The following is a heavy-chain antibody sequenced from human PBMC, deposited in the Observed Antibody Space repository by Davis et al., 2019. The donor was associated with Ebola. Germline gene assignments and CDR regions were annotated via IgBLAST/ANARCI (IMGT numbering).Heavy chain of an antibody. J-gene: IGHJ4*02. Sequence: GGSLRLSCAASGFTFNIFDMHWVRQAPGRGLEWVAFVRSHGSDDHYADSVKGRFTISRDNAKNTLYLQMNRLRAEDTAVYYCARGIGEDWGQGTLVTVSS. CDR3: ARGIGED. CDR2: VRSHGSDD. D-gene: IGHD2-21*01. CDR1: GFTFNIFD. V-gene: IGHV3-30*02.